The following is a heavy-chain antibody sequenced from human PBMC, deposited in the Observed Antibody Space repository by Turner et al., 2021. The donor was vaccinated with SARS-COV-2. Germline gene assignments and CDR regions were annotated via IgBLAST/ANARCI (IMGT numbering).Heavy chain of an antibody. J-gene: IGHJ4*02. Sequence: EVQLVESGGGLVKPGGSLRLSCAPPGFTFSSYSMNWVRQAPGKGLEGVSSITSSDTYYADSVKGRFTISRDNAKNSLYLQMNSLRAEDTAVYYCMRDKDSSDYYYWGQGTLVTVSS. CDR2: ITSSDT. CDR1: GFTFSSYS. D-gene: IGHD3-22*01. CDR3: MRDKDSSDYYY. V-gene: IGHV3-21*01.